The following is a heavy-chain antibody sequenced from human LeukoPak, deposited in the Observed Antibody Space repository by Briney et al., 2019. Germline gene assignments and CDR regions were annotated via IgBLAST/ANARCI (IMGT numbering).Heavy chain of an antibody. Sequence: GESLRLSCAATGFILSDVWMGWVRQAPGKGLEWVAHIKTKDAGGATQYGAPVKDRFTISSDDSANTLYLQMNSLRAEDTAVYFCATTKPGAPNLLDSWGQGTLVTVSS. J-gene: IGHJ4*02. V-gene: IGHV3-15*01. CDR1: GFILSDVW. CDR3: ATTKPGAPNLLDS. CDR2: IKTKDAGGAT. D-gene: IGHD2-8*02.